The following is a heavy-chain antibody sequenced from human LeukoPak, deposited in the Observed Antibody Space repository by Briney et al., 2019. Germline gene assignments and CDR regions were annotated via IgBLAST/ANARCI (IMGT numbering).Heavy chain of an antibody. Sequence: GTSLKVSCKASGFTFTSSAMQWVRQARGQRLEWIGWIVVGSGNTNYAQKFQERVTITRDMSTSTAYMELSSLRSEDTAVYYCAAARYSYGYEYDYWGQGTLVTVSS. CDR3: AAARYSYGYEYDY. V-gene: IGHV1-58*02. J-gene: IGHJ4*02. CDR1: GFTFTSSA. CDR2: IVVGSGNT. D-gene: IGHD5-18*01.